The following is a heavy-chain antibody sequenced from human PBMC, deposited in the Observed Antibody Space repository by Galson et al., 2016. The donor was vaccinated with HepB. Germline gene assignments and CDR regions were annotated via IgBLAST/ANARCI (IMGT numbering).Heavy chain of an antibody. CDR2: INYSGRT. CDR1: GGSMNSANYY. Sequence: TLSLTCTVSGGSMNSANYYWSWIRQHPAKGLEWIGYINYSGRTHYNPSLKSRVTISIDTSENQFSLKLSSLTAADTAVYSCARVALVCGTATCYDYGMDVWGQGTTVTVSS. J-gene: IGHJ6*02. D-gene: IGHD2-2*01. CDR3: ARVALVCGTATCYDYGMDV. V-gene: IGHV4-31*03.